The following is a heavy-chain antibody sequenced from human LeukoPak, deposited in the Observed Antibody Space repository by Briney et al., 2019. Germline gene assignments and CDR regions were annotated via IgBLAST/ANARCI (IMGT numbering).Heavy chain of an antibody. CDR2: ISYDGSNK. Sequence: GGSLRLSCAASGFTFSSYGMHWVRQAPGKGLVWVALISYDGSNKYYADSVKGRFTVSRDNSKDTLYLQLNSLRAEDTAVYYCARAHYSDSSAYYSPFDSWGQGTLVTVSS. V-gene: IGHV3-30*03. CDR1: GFTFSSYG. D-gene: IGHD3-22*01. J-gene: IGHJ4*02. CDR3: ARAHYSDSSAYYSPFDS.